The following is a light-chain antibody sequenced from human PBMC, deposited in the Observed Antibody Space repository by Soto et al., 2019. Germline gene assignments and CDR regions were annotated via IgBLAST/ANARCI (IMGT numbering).Light chain of an antibody. Sequence: NFMLTQPHSVSESPGKTVTISCTGSSGSIGSSYAQWYQQRPGSAPTTVIFGNDQRPSGVPARFSGSIDISSNSASLIISGLKIDDEGDYYCQSYDTTNRALVVFGGGTQLTVL. V-gene: IGLV6-57*02. J-gene: IGLJ2*01. CDR2: GND. CDR1: SGSIGSSY. CDR3: QSYDTTNRALVV.